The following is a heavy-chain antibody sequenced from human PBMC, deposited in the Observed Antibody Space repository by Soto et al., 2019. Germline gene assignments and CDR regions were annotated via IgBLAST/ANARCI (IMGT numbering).Heavy chain of an antibody. CDR2: ISYDGSNK. V-gene: IGHV3-30-3*01. CDR1: GFTFNNYA. J-gene: IGHJ1*01. Sequence: QEQLVESGGGVVQPGRSLRLSCAASGFTFNNYAMHWVRQAPGKGLEWVAVISYDGSNKYYADSVKGRFTISRDNSKNKLYLQMNSLRAEDAAVYYCATASDGWYWYFQHWGQGTLVSVSS. D-gene: IGHD6-19*01. CDR3: ATASDGWYWYFQH.